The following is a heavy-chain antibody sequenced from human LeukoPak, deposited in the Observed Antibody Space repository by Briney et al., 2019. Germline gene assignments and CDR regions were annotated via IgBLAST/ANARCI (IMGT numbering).Heavy chain of an antibody. CDR3: ARVGVPAAILGGYNWFDP. CDR2: IIPILGIA. V-gene: IGHV1-69*04. D-gene: IGHD2-2*01. J-gene: IGHJ5*02. CDR1: GYTFTSYY. Sequence: ASVKVSCKASGYTFTSYYMHWVRQAPGQGLEWMGRIIPILGIANYAQKFQGRVTVTADKSTSTAYMELSSLRSEDTAVYYCARVGVPAAILGGYNWFDPWGQGTLVTVSS.